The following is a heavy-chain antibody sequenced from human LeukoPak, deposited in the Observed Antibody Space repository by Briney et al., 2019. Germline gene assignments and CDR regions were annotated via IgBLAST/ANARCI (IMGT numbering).Heavy chain of an antibody. CDR2: INPSGGST. CDR1: GYTFTSYF. CDR3: ARTAGRTFDH. D-gene: IGHD6-6*01. J-gene: IGHJ4*02. Sequence: ASVTVSCKASGYTFTSYFMHWVRQAPGQGLERMGIINPSGGSTSYAQKFQGRVTMTRDTSTSTVYMELSSLRSEDTAVYYCARTAGRTFDHWGQGTLVTVSS. V-gene: IGHV1-46*01.